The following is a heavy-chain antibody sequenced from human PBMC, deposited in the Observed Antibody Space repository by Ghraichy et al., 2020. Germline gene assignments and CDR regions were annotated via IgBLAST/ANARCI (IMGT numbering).Heavy chain of an antibody. CDR2: INHSGST. CDR1: GGSFSGYY. V-gene: IGHV4-34*01. CDR3: ARGAGFVGYCSSTSCYRPSYYFDY. Sequence: SETLSLTCAVYGGSFSGYYWSWIRQPPGKGLEWIGEINHSGSTNYNPSLKSRVTISVDTSKNQFSLKLSSVTAADTAVYYCARGAGFVGYCSSTSCYRPSYYFDYWGQGTLVTVSS. D-gene: IGHD2-2*01. J-gene: IGHJ4*02.